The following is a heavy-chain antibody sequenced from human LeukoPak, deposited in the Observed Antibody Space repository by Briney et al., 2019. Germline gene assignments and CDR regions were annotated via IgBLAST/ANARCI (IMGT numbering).Heavy chain of an antibody. Sequence: NPSETLSLTCTVSGGSISGYYWSWIRQPPGRGLEWIGYIFYNGSTNYNPSLKSRVTISVDTAKNHVSLSLSSVTAADTAVYYCARQSVDFWTDYAKNWFDPWGQGTLVTVSS. V-gene: IGHV4-59*01. CDR1: GGSISGYY. J-gene: IGHJ5*02. CDR3: ARQSVDFWTDYAKNWFDP. CDR2: IFYNGST. D-gene: IGHD3/OR15-3a*01.